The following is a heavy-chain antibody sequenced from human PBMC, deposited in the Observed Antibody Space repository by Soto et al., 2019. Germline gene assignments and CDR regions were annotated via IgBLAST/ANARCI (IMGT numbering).Heavy chain of an antibody. V-gene: IGHV4-61*01. J-gene: IGHJ4*02. CDR1: GGSVSNGMCY. D-gene: IGHD3-9*01. Sequence: SETLSLTFTVSGGSVSNGMCYWSWIRQPPGKGLEWIGNVYFTGTTIYNPSLKSRVTMSVDTHKDQFSLKLSSVTAADTAVYYCARSGADYDILTGYPKYYFDYWGPGTLVTVSS. CDR2: VYFTGTT. CDR3: ARSGADYDILTGYPKYYFDY.